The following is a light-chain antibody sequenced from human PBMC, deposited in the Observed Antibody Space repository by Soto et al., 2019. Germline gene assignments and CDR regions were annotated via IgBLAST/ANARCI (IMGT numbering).Light chain of an antibody. J-gene: IGKJ5*01. CDR2: GAS. V-gene: IGKV3-20*01. Sequence: EIVLAQSPGSLALSPGEIATLSCSASQSVSSSYLVWYQQIPGQAPRLLIYGASSRATGIPDRFSGSGSGTDFTLSISRLEPEDFAVYYCQQYGSPITFGQGTRLEIK. CDR1: QSVSSSY. CDR3: QQYGSPIT.